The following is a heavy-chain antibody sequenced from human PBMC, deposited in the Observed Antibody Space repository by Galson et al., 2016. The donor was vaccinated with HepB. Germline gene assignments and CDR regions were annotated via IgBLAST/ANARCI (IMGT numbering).Heavy chain of an antibody. CDR1: GGSISSSRFY. D-gene: IGHD4-17*01. CDR2: IYYSGTT. Sequence: SETLSLTCDVSGGSISSSRFYWGWIRQPPGKGLEWMGSIYYSGTTYYNASLQSRVTISVDTSQNQFYLRLTSMTAADTAVYYCVQSTTVTAIHSWGQGTLVIVSS. V-gene: IGHV4-39*01. CDR3: VQSTTVTAIHS. J-gene: IGHJ4*02.